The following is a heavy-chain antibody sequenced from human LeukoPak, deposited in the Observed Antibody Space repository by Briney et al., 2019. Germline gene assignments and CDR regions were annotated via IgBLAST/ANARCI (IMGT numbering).Heavy chain of an antibody. J-gene: IGHJ4*02. CDR2: ISWNSGSI. CDR3: AKAFSPGIVVVPAAT. CDR1: GFTFDDYA. V-gene: IGHV3-9*01. Sequence: PGGSLRLSCAASGFTFDDYAMHWGRQAPGKGLEWVSGISWNSGSIGYADSVKGRFTISRDNAKNSLYLQMNSLRAEDTALYYCAKAFSPGIVVVPAATWGQGTLVTVSS. D-gene: IGHD2-2*01.